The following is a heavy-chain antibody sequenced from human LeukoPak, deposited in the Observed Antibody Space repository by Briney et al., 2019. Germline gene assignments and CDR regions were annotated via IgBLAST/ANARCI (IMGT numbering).Heavy chain of an antibody. Sequence: SETLSLTCTVSGGSISSSSYYWGWIRQPPGKGLEWIGSIYYSGSTYYNPSLKSRVTISVDTPKNQFSLKLSSVTAADTAVYYCARGGKGYGGKNNWFDPWGQGTLVTVSS. CDR2: IYYSGST. J-gene: IGHJ5*02. CDR1: GGSISSSSYY. D-gene: IGHD4-23*01. V-gene: IGHV4-39*07. CDR3: ARGGKGYGGKNNWFDP.